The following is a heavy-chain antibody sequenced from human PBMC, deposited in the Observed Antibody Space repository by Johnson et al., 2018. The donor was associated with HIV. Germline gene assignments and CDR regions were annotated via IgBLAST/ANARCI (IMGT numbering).Heavy chain of an antibody. V-gene: IGHV3-13*01. CDR2: IGTAGDT. CDR1: GFTFSSYD. J-gene: IGHJ3*02. Sequence: EVQLVESGGGLVQPGGSLRLSCAASGFTFSSYDMHWVRQATGKGLEWVSAIGTAGDTYYPGSVKGRFTISRENAKNSLYLQMNSLRAGDTAVYYCARYSGSYYTIAFDIWGQGTMVTVSS. D-gene: IGHD1-26*01. CDR3: ARYSGSYYTIAFDI.